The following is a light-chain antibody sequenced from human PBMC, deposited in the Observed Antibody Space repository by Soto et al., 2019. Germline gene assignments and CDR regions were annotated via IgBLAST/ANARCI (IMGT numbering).Light chain of an antibody. CDR1: SSDVGGYTY. Sequence: SALNQPASVSGSPGQSITISCAGTSSDVGGYTYVSWYQQHPGKAPKLMIYDVSNRPSGVSNRFSGSKSGNTASLTISGLQAEDEADYYCTSYTSSSTPYVFGGGTKVTVL. CDR2: DVS. J-gene: IGLJ1*01. CDR3: TSYTSSSTPYV. V-gene: IGLV2-14*01.